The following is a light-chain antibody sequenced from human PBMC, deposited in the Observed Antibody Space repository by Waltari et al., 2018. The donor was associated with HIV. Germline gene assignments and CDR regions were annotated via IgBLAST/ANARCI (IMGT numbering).Light chain of an antibody. V-gene: IGKV1-33*01. CDR2: DVS. CDR3: LQYDGLPLT. J-gene: IGKJ4*01. Sequence: DIQMTQSPSSLSASVGDRVTITCHASQHIATTLNWFQQKPGKAPKLLIYDVSKLERGVPSRFSGSGSGADFTFTITSLRPEDIATYYCLQYDGLPLTFGGGTKVELK. CDR1: QHIATT.